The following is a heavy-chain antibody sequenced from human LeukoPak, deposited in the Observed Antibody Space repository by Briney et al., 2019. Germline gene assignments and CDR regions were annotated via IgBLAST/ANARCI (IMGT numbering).Heavy chain of an antibody. V-gene: IGHV3-9*01. CDR1: GFTFDDYA. CDR3: ASRAY. J-gene: IGHJ4*02. CDR2: ITWNSGSI. D-gene: IGHD2-2*01. Sequence: GGSLRLSCAASGFTFDDYAMHWVRQTPGKGLEWVSGITWNSGSIVYADSVQGRFTISRDNTKDSLYLQMNSLRAEDTAVYYCASRAYWGQGTLVTVSS.